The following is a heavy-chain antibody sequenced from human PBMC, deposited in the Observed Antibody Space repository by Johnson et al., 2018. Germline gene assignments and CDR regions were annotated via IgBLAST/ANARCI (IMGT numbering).Heavy chain of an antibody. CDR2: IKHSGST. V-gene: IGHV4-34*01. CDR1: GGSFSGYY. CDR3: SRVTYDFWSGYYRRSGYGMDV. Sequence: QVQLQQWGAGLLKPSETLSPTCAVYGGSFSGYYWRWFRQPPGKGLEWIGEIKHSGSTNYNPSLKSRVTTSVDTSKNQFSLKPSSVTVAATAVYSCSRVTYDFWSGYYRRSGYGMDVWGQGTTVTVSS. J-gene: IGHJ6*02. D-gene: IGHD3-3*01.